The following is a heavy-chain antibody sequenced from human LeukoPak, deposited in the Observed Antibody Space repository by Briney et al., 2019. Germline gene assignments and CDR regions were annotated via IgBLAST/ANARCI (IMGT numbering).Heavy chain of an antibody. V-gene: IGHV3-53*01. J-gene: IGHJ6*03. CDR1: GFTVSSNY. CDR2: IHSGGST. Sequence: GGSLRLSCAASGFTVSSNYMSWVRQAPGKGLEWVSVIHSGGSTYYADSVKGRFTISRDNSKNTLYLQMNSLRAEDTAVYYCAREIRYSSSWYEISYYMDVWGKGTTVTVSS. D-gene: IGHD6-13*01. CDR3: AREIRYSSSWYEISYYMDV.